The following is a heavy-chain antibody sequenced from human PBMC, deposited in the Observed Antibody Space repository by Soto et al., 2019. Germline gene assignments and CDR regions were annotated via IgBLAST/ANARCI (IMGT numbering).Heavy chain of an antibody. CDR2: IIPIFGKA. J-gene: IGHJ6*02. Sequence: QVQLVQSGAEVKKPGSSVKVSCKASGGTFSSYAISWVRQAPGQGLEWMGGIIPIFGKANYAQKFQGRVTITADESTSTAYMELSSLRSEDTAVYYCARNGVVVVVAGTGYYYGMDVWGQGTTVTVSS. V-gene: IGHV1-69*01. CDR1: GGTFSSYA. CDR3: ARNGVVVVVAGTGYYYGMDV. D-gene: IGHD2-15*01.